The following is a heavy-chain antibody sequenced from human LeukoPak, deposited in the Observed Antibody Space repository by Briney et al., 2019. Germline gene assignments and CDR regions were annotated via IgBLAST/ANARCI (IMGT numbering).Heavy chain of an antibody. V-gene: IGHV3-7*03. Sequence: PGGSLRLSFAASGFTFSKYWMSWVRQAPGKGLEWVANIRQDGFEKHYVESVKGRFTISRDNAKNSLYLQMNSLRAEDTAVYYCARDKCSGGSCYGGPNWFDPWGQGTLVTVSS. D-gene: IGHD2-15*01. J-gene: IGHJ5*02. CDR3: ARDKCSGGSCYGGPNWFDP. CDR1: GFTFSKYW. CDR2: IRQDGFEK.